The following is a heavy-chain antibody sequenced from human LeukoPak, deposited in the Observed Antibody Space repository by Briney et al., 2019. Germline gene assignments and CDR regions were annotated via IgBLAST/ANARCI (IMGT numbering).Heavy chain of an antibody. CDR3: AKSSAPY. V-gene: IGHV3-74*01. CDR1: GFTFSNYW. Sequence: PGGSLRLSCAASGFTFSNYWMHWVRQVPGKGLVCVSRINIDGTSTSYADSVKGRFTISRDNAKNALYLQMNSLRAEDTAVYYCAKSSAPYWGQGTLVTVSS. CDR2: INIDGTST. J-gene: IGHJ4*02.